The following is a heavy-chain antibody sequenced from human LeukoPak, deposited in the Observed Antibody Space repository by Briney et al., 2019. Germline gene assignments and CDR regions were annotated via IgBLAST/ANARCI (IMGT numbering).Heavy chain of an antibody. J-gene: IGHJ3*02. Sequence: SETLSLTCSVSGGSVSSGISYWSWIRQPPGKGLECIGYIYNSGSTNYNPSLKSRVSISVDTSKNQFSLKLSSVTAADTAVYYCARSAIDAFDIWGQGTMVTVSS. CDR1: GGSVSSGISY. CDR3: ARSAIDAFDI. V-gene: IGHV4-61*01. D-gene: IGHD6-25*01. CDR2: IYNSGST.